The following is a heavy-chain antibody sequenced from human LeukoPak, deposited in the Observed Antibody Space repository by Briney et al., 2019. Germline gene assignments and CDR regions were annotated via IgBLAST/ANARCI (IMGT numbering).Heavy chain of an antibody. V-gene: IGHV3-11*01. CDR3: AAYTYYDFWRGIGGWFDP. CDR2: ISSSGSTI. D-gene: IGHD3-3*01. CDR1: GFTFSDYY. J-gene: IGHJ5*02. Sequence: GGSLRLSCAASGFTFSDYYMSWIRQAPGKGLEWVSYISSSGSTIYYADSVKGRFTISRDNAKNSLYLQVNSLRAEDTAVYYCAAYTYYDFWRGIGGWFDPWGQGTLVTVSS.